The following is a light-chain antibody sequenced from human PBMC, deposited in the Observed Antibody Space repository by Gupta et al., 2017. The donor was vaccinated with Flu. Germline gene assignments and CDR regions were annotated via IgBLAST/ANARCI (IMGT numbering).Light chain of an antibody. CDR3: QLYGCSPRT. V-gene: IGKV3-20*01. CDR1: QSVTRTY. CDR2: VAS. J-gene: IGKJ1*01. Sequence: ELVFTLSLGTLSLSPGERATLSCRASQSVTRTYLAWYQQKPGHAPRLLIYVASSRGTDIPGRFSGSGSGTDFTITINRLEPEDFAVYYCQLYGCSPRTFGQGTKVEIK.